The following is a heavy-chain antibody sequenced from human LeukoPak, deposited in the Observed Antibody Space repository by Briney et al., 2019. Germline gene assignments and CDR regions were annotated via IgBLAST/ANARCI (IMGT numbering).Heavy chain of an antibody. Sequence: SQSLSLTCTVSGGSISSGSYYWSWIRQPAGKGLEWIGRIYTSGSTNYNPSLKSRVTISVDTSKNQFSLKLSSVTAADTAVYYCATRGYYGSGTPNRPWVSDACDIWGQGTMVTVSS. D-gene: IGHD3-10*01. V-gene: IGHV4-61*02. CDR3: ATRGYYGSGTPNRPWVSDACDI. CDR2: IYTSGST. J-gene: IGHJ3*02. CDR1: GGSISSGSYY.